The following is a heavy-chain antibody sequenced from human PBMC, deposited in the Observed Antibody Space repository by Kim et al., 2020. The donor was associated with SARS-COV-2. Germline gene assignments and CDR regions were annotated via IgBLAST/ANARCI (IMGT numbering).Heavy chain of an antibody. Sequence: YHPSLKSRVTISVDTSKIQFSLRLSSVTAADTAVYYCARHAPYSSSFLDYWGQGTLVTVSS. CDR3: ARHAPYSSSFLDY. J-gene: IGHJ4*02. D-gene: IGHD6-13*01. V-gene: IGHV4-39*01.